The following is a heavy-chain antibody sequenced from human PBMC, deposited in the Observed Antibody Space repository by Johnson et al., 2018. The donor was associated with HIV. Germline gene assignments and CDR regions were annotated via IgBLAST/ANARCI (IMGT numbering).Heavy chain of an antibody. CDR2: ISWDGGST. D-gene: IGHD3-10*01. J-gene: IGHJ3*02. CDR3: TTGISWFGAITFDI. Sequence: VQLVESGGVVVQPGGSLRLSCAASGFTFDDYAMHWVRQAPGKGLEWVSLISWDGGSTYYADSVKGRFTISRDNSKNSLYLQMNSLGAEDTAVYYCTTGISWFGAITFDIWGQGTMVTVSS. V-gene: IGHV3-43D*03. CDR1: GFTFDDYA.